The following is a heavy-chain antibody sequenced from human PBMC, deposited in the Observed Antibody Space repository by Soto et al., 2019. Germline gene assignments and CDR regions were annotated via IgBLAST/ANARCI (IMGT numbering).Heavy chain of an antibody. J-gene: IGHJ6*02. CDR2: IYPGDSDI. D-gene: IGHD3-10*01. V-gene: IGHV5-51*01. CDR1: GYSFTSYW. CDR3: ARLMVRGVDYYYYYGMDV. Sequence: GESLKISCKGSGYSFTSYWIAWVRQVPGKGLELMGVIYPGDSDIRYSPSFQGQVTISADKSISTAYLQWSSLKASDTAMYYCARLMVRGVDYYYYYGMDVWGQGTTVTVSS.